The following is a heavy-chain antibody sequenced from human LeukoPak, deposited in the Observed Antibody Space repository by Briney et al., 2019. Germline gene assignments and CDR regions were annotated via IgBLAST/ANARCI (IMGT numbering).Heavy chain of an antibody. J-gene: IGHJ6*03. CDR1: GFTFSSYS. Sequence: PGGSLRLSCAASGFTFSSYSMNWVRQAPGKGLEWVSSISSSSSYIYYADSVKGRFTISRDNAKNSLYLQMNSLRAEDTAVYYCARPTSYYDILTGSGYYYMDVWGRGTTVTVSS. CDR2: ISSSSSYI. CDR3: ARPTSYYDILTGSGYYYMDV. V-gene: IGHV3-21*01. D-gene: IGHD3-9*01.